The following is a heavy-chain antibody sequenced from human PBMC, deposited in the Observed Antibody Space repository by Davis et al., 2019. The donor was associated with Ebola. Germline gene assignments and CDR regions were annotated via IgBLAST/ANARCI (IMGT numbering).Heavy chain of an antibody. Sequence: GESLKISCAASGFTFSTYGMHWVRQAPGKGLEWVATISYDAINEDYADSVKGRFTISRDSSKNTLYLQMDSLRAEDTAVYYCAKVKYYSTWRGGFDSWGQGTLVTVSS. D-gene: IGHD6-13*01. V-gene: IGHV3-30*18. CDR2: ISYDAINE. CDR3: AKVKYYSTWRGGFDS. CDR1: GFTFSTYG. J-gene: IGHJ4*02.